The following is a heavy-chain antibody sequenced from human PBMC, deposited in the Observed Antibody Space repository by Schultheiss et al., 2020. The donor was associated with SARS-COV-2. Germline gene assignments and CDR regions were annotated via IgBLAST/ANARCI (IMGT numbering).Heavy chain of an antibody. J-gene: IGHJ4*02. Sequence: SETLSLTWAVYGGSFSGYYWSWIRQPPGKGLEWIGEINHSGSTNYNPSLKSRVTISVDTSKNQFSLKLSSVTASDTAVYYCARRRGQLLGNDFDYWGQGTLVTVAS. CDR1: GGSFSGYY. CDR3: ARRRGQLLGNDFDY. D-gene: IGHD2-2*01. CDR2: INHSGST. V-gene: IGHV4-34*01.